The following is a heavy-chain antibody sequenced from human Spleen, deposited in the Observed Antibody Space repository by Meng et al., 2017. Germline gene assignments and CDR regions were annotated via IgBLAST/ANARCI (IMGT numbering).Heavy chain of an antibody. CDR2: IYHSGST. CDR1: GGSISSSNYY. V-gene: IGHV4-39*07. Sequence: QLQLQESGPGLVKPSETLSLTCTVSGGSISSSNYYWDWIRQPPGKGLEWIGAIYHSGSTSYNPSLQSRVTMFVDTSKNQFSLKLSSVTAADTAVYYCAANRDGFDPWGQGTLVTVSS. J-gene: IGHJ5*02. CDR3: AANRDGFDP.